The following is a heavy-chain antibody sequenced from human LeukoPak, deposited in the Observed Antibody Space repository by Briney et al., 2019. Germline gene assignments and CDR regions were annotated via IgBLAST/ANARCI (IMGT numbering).Heavy chain of an antibody. CDR3: ARLGVRIAADP. CDR2: INHSGST. CDR1: GGSFSGYY. J-gene: IGHJ3*01. D-gene: IGHD6-13*01. Sequence: SETLSLTCAVYGGSFSGYYWSWIRQPPGKGLEWIGEINHSGSTNYNPSLKSRVTISVDTSKNQFSLKLSSVTAADTAVYYCARLGVRIAADPWGQGTMVTVSS. V-gene: IGHV4-34*01.